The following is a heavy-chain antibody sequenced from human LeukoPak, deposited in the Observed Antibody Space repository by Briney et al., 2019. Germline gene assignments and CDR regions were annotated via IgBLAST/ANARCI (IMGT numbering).Heavy chain of an antibody. J-gene: IGHJ5*02. CDR1: GYSISSGYY. CDR3: ARDTTPEAAGSGWFDP. D-gene: IGHD6-13*01. V-gene: IGHV4-38-2*02. CDR2: IYHSGST. Sequence: SETLSLTCTVSGYSISSGYYWGWIRQPPGKGLEWIGSIYHSGSTYYNPSLKSRVSRSVDTSKNQFSLKLSSVTAADTAVYYCARDTTPEAAGSGWFDPWGQGTLVTVSS.